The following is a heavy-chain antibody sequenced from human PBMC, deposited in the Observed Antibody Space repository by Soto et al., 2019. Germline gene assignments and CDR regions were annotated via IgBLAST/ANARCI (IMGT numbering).Heavy chain of an antibody. CDR2: FNPESGET. J-gene: IGHJ4*02. CDR3: TTRLTAAVDY. V-gene: IGHV1-24*01. Sequence: ASVKVSCKASGYTFTGYYMHWVRQAPGQGLEWMGCFNPESGETIYAQKFQGRVTMTEDTSTDTAYMELSSLRSEDTAVYYCTTRLTAAVDYWGQGTLVTVSS. CDR1: GYTFTGYY. D-gene: IGHD6-13*01.